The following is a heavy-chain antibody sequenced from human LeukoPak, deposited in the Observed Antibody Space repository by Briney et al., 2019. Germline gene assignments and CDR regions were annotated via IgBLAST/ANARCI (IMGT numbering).Heavy chain of an antibody. CDR2: IYYSGST. D-gene: IGHD5-12*01. CDR3: ARERGGGYLFDY. J-gene: IGHJ4*02. CDR1: GGSISSYY. V-gene: IGHV4-59*01. Sequence: SETLSLTCTVSGGSISSYYWSWIRQPPGKGLEWIGYIYYSGSTNYNPSLKSRVTISVDTSKNQFSLKLSSVTAADTAVYYCARERGGGYLFDYWGQGTLVTVSS.